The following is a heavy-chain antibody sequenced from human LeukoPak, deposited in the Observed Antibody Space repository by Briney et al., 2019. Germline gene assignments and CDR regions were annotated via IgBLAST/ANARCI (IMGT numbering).Heavy chain of an antibody. CDR2: IYYSGST. CDR1: GGSISSSSYY. CDR3: ARGRGSGKFPGLFDY. J-gene: IGHJ4*02. V-gene: IGHV4-61*05. Sequence: SETLSLTCTVSGGSISSSSYYWGWIRQPPGKGLEWIGYIYYSGSTNYNPSLKSRVTISVDTSKNQFSLKLSSVTAADTAVYYCARGRGSGKFPGLFDYWGQGTLVTVSS. D-gene: IGHD6-19*01.